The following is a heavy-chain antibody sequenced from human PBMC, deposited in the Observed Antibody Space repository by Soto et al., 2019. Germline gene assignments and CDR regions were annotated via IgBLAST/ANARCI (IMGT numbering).Heavy chain of an antibody. V-gene: IGHV1-46*01. CDR2: INPSGGST. D-gene: IGHD6-13*01. Sequence: ASVKVSCKASGYTFTSYYMHWVRQAPGQGLEWMGIINPSGGSTSYAQKFQGRVTMTRDTSTSTVYMELSSLRSEDTAVYYCARGSTILVAAGTNPKIDYWGQGTLVTVSS. CDR1: GYTFTSYY. CDR3: ARGSTILVAAGTNPKIDY. J-gene: IGHJ4*02.